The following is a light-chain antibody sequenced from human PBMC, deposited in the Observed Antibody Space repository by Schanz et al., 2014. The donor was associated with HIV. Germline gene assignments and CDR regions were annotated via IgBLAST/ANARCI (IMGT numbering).Light chain of an antibody. CDR3: SSHAGRNSFVV. Sequence: QSALTQPASVSGSPGQSIAISCTGTTSDIGAYNYVSWYQQHPDKAPKLIIYDVNNRPSGVSNRFSGSKSGNTASLTISGLQAEDEADYYCSSHAGRNSFVVFGGGTKLTVL. CDR1: TSDIGAYNY. CDR2: DVN. V-gene: IGLV2-14*03. J-gene: IGLJ2*01.